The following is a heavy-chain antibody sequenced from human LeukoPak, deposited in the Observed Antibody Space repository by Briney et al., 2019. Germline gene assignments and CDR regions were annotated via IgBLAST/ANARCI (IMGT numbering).Heavy chain of an antibody. Sequence: GGSLRLSCAASGFTFSSYAMNWVRQAPGKGLEWVSAISGSGGSTYDADSVKGRFTISRDNSKNTLHLQMNRLRAEDTALYYCAKDHDNTDYYYYFDSWGQGTLVTVSS. V-gene: IGHV3-23*01. CDR3: AKDHDNTDYYYYFDS. J-gene: IGHJ4*02. CDR2: ISGSGGST. D-gene: IGHD2-21*01. CDR1: GFTFSSYA.